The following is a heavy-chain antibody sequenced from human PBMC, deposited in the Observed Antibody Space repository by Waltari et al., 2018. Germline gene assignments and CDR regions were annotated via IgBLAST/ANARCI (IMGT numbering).Heavy chain of an antibody. J-gene: IGHJ4*02. CDR2: ISSSSSYI. CDR1: GFPFSSYS. D-gene: IGHD4-17*01. Sequence: EVQLVESGGGLVKPGGSLRLSCAASGFPFSSYSMNWVRQAPGKGLEWVSSISSSSSYIYYADSVKGRFTISRDNAKNSLYLQMNSLRAEDTAVYYCARGDTYGDFYFDYWGQGTLVTVSS. V-gene: IGHV3-21*03. CDR3: ARGDTYGDFYFDY.